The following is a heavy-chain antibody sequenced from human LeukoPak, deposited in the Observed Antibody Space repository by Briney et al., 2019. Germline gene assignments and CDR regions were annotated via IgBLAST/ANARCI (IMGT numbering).Heavy chain of an antibody. CDR3: ARDGRQWLVSYFDY. CDR1: GFTFSSYE. Sequence: GGSLRLSCAASGFTFSSYEMNWVRQAPGKGLEWVSYISSGSTIYYAHSVKGRFSISRDNAKNSLYLQMNSLGAEDTAVYYCARDGRQWLVSYFDYWGQGTLVTVSS. J-gene: IGHJ4*02. V-gene: IGHV3-48*03. D-gene: IGHD6-19*01. CDR2: ISSGSTI.